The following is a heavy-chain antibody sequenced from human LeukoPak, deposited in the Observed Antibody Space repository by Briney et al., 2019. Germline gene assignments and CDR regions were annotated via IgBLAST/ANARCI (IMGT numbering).Heavy chain of an antibody. V-gene: IGHV4-61*02. CDR1: GGSISSSSYY. Sequence: SETLSLTCTVSGGSISSSSYYWGWIRQPAGKGLEWIGRIYTSGSTNYNPSLKSRVTMSVDTSKNQFSLRLYSVTAADTAVYYCARDLTDYYELDYWGQGTLVTVSS. J-gene: IGHJ4*02. CDR3: ARDLTDYYELDY. CDR2: IYTSGST. D-gene: IGHD3-22*01.